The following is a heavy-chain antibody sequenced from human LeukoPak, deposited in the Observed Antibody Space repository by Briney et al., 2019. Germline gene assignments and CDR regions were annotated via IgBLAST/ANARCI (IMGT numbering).Heavy chain of an antibody. D-gene: IGHD1-26*01. V-gene: IGHV1-2*02. Sequence: ASVKVSCKASGYTFTGYYMHWVRQAPGQGLEWMGWINPNSGGTNYAQKFQGRVTMTRDTSISTPYMELSRLSSDDTAVYYCARGRARGSYYESCDYWGQGTLVTVSS. CDR3: ARGRARGSYYESCDY. CDR1: GYTFTGYY. J-gene: IGHJ4*02. CDR2: INPNSGGT.